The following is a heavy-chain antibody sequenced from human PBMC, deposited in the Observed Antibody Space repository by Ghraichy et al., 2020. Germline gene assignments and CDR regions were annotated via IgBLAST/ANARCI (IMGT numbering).Heavy chain of an antibody. D-gene: IGHD1-26*01. J-gene: IGHJ6*01. CDR3: ARRSNSRNHYYGLDV. CDR1: GGSIVSSNW. V-gene: IGHV4-4*02. Sequence: SETLSLTCAVSGGSIVSSNWWTWVRQPPGKGLEWIGEIYHNGGTNYNPSLSSRVTISVDKSKNQFSLKLTSVTAADRAVYYCARRSNSRNHYYGLDVWGLGTTVAVS. CDR2: IYHNGGT.